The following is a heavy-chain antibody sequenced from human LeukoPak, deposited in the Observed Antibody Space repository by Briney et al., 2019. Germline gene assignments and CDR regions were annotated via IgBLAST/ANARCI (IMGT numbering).Heavy chain of an antibody. CDR3: ARDRDGSRWSNGMGV. D-gene: IGHD6-13*01. CDR1: GFTFSSYE. CDR2: ISGSGRTI. Sequence: GGSLRLSCAASGFTFSSYEMHWVRQAPGKGLEWVSYISGSGRTIYYAESVRGRFTISRHNAKNSLYLQMNSLRAEDTAVYYCARDRDGSRWSNGMGVWGQGTTVTGSS. V-gene: IGHV3-48*03. J-gene: IGHJ6*02.